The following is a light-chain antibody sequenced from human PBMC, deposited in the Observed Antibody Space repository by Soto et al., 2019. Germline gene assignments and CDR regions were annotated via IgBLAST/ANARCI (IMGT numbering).Light chain of an antibody. V-gene: IGKV1-5*03. Sequence: IQMTQSPSKLSASVCGTVTLTSRASQSIGSWLAWYQQISGRAPKLLIYKASSLESGVPSRFSGSGSGTECTLTISSLQPDECATYYCQQYNSYSWTFGQGTKVEI. CDR1: QSIGSW. J-gene: IGKJ1*01. CDR3: QQYNSYSWT. CDR2: KAS.